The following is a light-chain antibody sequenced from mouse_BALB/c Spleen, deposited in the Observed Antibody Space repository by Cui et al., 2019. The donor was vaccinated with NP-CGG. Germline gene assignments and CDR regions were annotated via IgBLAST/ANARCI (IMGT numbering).Light chain of an antibody. CDR3: ALWYSNHWV. J-gene: IGLJ1*01. CDR1: TGTVTTSNY. CDR2: GTN. Sequence: VVTRESALTTSPGETVTLTCRSSTGTVTTSNYANWVQEKPDHLFTGLIGGTNNRPPGVPARFSGSLIGDKAALTITGAQTEDEAIYFCALWYSNHWVFGGGTKLTVL. V-gene: IGLV1*01.